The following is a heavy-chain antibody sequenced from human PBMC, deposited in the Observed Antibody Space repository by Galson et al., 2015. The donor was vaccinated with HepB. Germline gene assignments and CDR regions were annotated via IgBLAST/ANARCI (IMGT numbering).Heavy chain of an antibody. CDR2: IYPGDSDT. Sequence: QSGAEVKKPGESLKISCKGSGYSFTSYWIGWVRQMPGKGLEWMGIIYPGDSDTRYSPSFQGQVTISADKSISTAYLQWSSLKASDTAMYYCARRISKGSGSYGPDFDYCGQGSLVTVSS. CDR3: ARRISKGSGSYGPDFDY. J-gene: IGHJ4*02. D-gene: IGHD3-10*01. CDR1: GYSFTSYW. V-gene: IGHV5-51*01.